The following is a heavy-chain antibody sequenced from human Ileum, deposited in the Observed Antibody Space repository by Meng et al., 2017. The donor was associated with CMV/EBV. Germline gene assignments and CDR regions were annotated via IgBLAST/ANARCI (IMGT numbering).Heavy chain of an antibody. CDR1: GFTFSSYA. CDR3: ARDPQDYIHYYFDY. Sequence: GGSLRLFCAASGFTFSSYAMHWVRQAPGKGLEWVAVISYDGSNKYYADSVKGRFTISRDNSKNTLYLQMNSLRAEDTAVYYCARDPQDYIHYYFDYWGQGTVVTVSS. V-gene: IGHV3-30*04. D-gene: IGHD4-11*01. CDR2: ISYDGSNK. J-gene: IGHJ4*02.